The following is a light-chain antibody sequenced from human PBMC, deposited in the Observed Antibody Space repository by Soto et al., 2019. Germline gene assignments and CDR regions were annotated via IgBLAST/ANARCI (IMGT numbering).Light chain of an antibody. CDR3: FSYSTSSSLYV. J-gene: IGLJ1*01. Sequence: QSALTQPPSASGSLGQSVTVSCTGSSSDVGTYGYVSWYQHRPGTAPKLLIYGVNKRPSGVPDRFSGSKSGSTASLTVSGLQAEDEAEYSCFSYSTSSSLYVFGSGTKVTVL. CDR2: GVN. V-gene: IGLV2-8*01. CDR1: SSDVGTYGY.